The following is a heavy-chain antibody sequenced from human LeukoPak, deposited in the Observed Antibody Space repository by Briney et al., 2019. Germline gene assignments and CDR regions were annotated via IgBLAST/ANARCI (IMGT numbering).Heavy chain of an antibody. D-gene: IGHD3-10*01. Sequence: ASVKVSCKASGYTFTSYYMHWVRQAPGQGLEWMGIINPSGGSTSYAQKFQGRVTMTRDMSTSTVYMELRSLRSDDTAVYYCARACYYGSGNCYFDYWGQGTLVTVSS. CDR2: INPSGGST. CDR1: GYTFTSYY. J-gene: IGHJ4*02. V-gene: IGHV1-46*01. CDR3: ARACYYGSGNCYFDY.